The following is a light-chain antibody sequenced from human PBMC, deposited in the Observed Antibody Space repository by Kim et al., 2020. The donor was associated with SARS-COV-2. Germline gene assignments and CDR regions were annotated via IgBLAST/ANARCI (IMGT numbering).Light chain of an antibody. CDR1: QDINNE. J-gene: IGKJ1*01. V-gene: IGKV1-27*01. CDR3: QQDNSDPFA. CDR2: AAS. Sequence: DIQMTQSPSSLSASVGDTVTITCRASQDINNELAWYQQKPGKVPNVLIYAASTLQTGVPSRFSGSGSGTDFTLTISSLQPEDIATYYCQQDNSDPFAFGPGTKVDIK.